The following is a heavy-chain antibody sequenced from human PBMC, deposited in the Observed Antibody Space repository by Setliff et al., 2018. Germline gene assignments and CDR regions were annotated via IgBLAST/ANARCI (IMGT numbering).Heavy chain of an antibody. J-gene: IGHJ4*02. Sequence: GASVKVSCKTSGGTFSTFGLSWVRQAPGQGPEWMGCISPCTGDTNYAQKFQDRVTMTMDSSSQTVYMELSSLNSDDTAVYYCARSSAPSLVLAADFDFWGQGTLVTVSS. D-gene: IGHD2-8*02. V-gene: IGHV1-18*01. CDR2: ISPCTGDT. CDR1: GGTFSTFG. CDR3: ARSSAPSLVLAADFDF.